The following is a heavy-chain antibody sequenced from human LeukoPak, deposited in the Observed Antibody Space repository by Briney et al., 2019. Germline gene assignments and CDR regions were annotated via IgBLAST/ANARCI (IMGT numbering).Heavy chain of an antibody. J-gene: IGHJ4*02. D-gene: IGHD1-14*01. CDR3: ARTRGNRLLFDY. CDR2: ISYSGST. V-gene: IGHV4-59*01. Sequence: SETLSLTCTVSGDSISNYYWSWIRQPPGKGLEWIAYISYSGSTHYNPSLKSRITISVDTSKSQFSLKLSSVTAADTAVYYCARTRGNRLLFDYWGQGTLVTVSS. CDR1: GDSISNYY.